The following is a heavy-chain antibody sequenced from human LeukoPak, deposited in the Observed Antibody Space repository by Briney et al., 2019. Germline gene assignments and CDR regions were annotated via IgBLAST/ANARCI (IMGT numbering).Heavy chain of an antibody. D-gene: IGHD2-15*01. V-gene: IGHV1-69*13. Sequence: ASVKVSCKASGGTFSSYAISWVRQAPGQGLEWMGGIIPIFGTANYAQKFQGRVTITAAESTSTAYMELSSLRSEDTAVYYCAREDDCSGGSCYQYYGMDVWGQGTTVTVSS. CDR3: AREDDCSGGSCYQYYGMDV. J-gene: IGHJ6*02. CDR1: GGTFSSYA. CDR2: IIPIFGTA.